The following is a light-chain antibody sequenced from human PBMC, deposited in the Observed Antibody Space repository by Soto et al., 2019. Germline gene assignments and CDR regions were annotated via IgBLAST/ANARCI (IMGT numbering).Light chain of an antibody. Sequence: QSALTQPPSASGSPGQSVTISCTGTGSDVGGYNFVSWYQHHPGKAPKLMIYEVTRRPSGVPDRFSGSKSGNTASLTVSGLLAEDEADYYCASYAGGNQVFGPGTKLTVL. J-gene: IGLJ1*01. CDR3: ASYAGGNQV. CDR2: EVT. CDR1: GSDVGGYNF. V-gene: IGLV2-8*01.